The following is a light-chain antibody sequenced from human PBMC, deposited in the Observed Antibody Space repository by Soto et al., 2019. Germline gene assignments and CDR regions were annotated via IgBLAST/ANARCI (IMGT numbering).Light chain of an antibody. CDR2: DDT. Sequence: SYELTQAPSVSAAPGQAARITCEGNNIGSKSVHWYQQKPGQAPVLVVYDDTDRPSGIPERIAGSNSGNTDTLTISRVEAGDEADYYCQGWDRSSDHYVFGTGTKVTVL. CDR3: QGWDRSSDHYV. CDR1: NIGSKS. J-gene: IGLJ1*01. V-gene: IGLV3-21*02.